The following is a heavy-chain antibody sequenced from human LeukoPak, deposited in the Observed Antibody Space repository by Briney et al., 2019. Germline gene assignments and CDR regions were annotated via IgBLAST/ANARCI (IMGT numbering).Heavy chain of an antibody. CDR2: ISGSGDIT. CDR1: GFTFSSYA. V-gene: IGHV3-23*01. D-gene: IGHD4/OR15-4a*01. CDR3: AKRAGYYFDY. J-gene: IGHJ4*02. Sequence: PGGSLRLSCAASGFTFSSYAMSWVRQAPGKGLEWVSVISGSGDITYYADSVKGRFTISRDNSKNTLYLQMNSLRAEVTAVYYCAKRAGYYFDYWGQGTLVTVSS.